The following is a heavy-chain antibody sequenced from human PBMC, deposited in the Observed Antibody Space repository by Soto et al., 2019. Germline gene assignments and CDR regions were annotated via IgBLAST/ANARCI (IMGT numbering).Heavy chain of an antibody. V-gene: IGHV4-34*01. Sequence: QVQLQQWGAGLLKPSETLSLNCGVSGGSFSGYYWSWIRQPPGKGLEWIGEINHSGSADYNPSLKSRVTISVDTSKTQISLKLSSLTAADSGVYYCAGETSDYDFLAAPTAFDIWGEGTMVSVSS. J-gene: IGHJ3*02. CDR1: GGSFSGYY. D-gene: IGHD3-9*01. CDR2: INHSGSA. CDR3: AGETSDYDFLAAPTAFDI.